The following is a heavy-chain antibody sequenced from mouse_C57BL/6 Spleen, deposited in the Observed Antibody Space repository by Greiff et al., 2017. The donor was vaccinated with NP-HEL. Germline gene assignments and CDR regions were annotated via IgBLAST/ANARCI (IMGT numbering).Heavy chain of an antibody. J-gene: IGHJ1*03. V-gene: IGHV5-6*01. CDR2: ISSGGSYT. CDR3: ARHPLYYSNYDWYFDV. D-gene: IGHD2-5*01. CDR1: GFTFSSYG. Sequence: EVHLVESGGDLVKPGGSLKLSCAASGFTFSSYGMSWVRQTPDKRLEWVATISSGGSYTYYPDSVKGRFTISRDNAKNTLYLQMSSLKSEDTAMYYCARHPLYYSNYDWYFDVWGTGTTVTVSS.